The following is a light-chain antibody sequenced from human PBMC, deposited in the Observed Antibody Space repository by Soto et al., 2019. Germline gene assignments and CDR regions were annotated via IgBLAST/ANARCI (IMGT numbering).Light chain of an antibody. CDR1: RSVGTN. J-gene: IGKJ4*01. CDR2: GAS. V-gene: IGKV3-15*01. Sequence: EIVMTRSPATVSVSPVEIAALSFMGSRSVGTNLAWYQQKPGQAPRLLIYGASTRATGVPARFSGSGSGTEFALTISSLQSEDFALYYCQQYNNWPPLTFGGGTKVDIK. CDR3: QQYNNWPPLT.